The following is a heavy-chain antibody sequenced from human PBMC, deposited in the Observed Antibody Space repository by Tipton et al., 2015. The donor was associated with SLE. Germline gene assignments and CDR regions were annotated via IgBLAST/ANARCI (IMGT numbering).Heavy chain of an antibody. Sequence: TLSLTCAVYGGSFSGYYWSWIRQPPGKGLEWIGEINHSGSTNYNPSLKSRVTISVDTSKNQFSLKLSSVTAADTAVYYCARDSSPFFDWLLPYYYYYGMDVWGQGP. CDR1: GGSFSGYY. V-gene: IGHV4-34*01. CDR3: ARDSSPFFDWLLPYYYYYGMDV. D-gene: IGHD3-9*01. J-gene: IGHJ6*02. CDR2: INHSGST.